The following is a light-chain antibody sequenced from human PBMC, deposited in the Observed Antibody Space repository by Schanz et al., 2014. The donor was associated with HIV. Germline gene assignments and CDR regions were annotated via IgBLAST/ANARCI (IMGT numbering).Light chain of an antibody. CDR3: PSKKTPATFV. Sequence: QSALTQPASLSGSPGQSITISCTGTSSDVGGYKFVSWYQQHPGKAPKLLLYDVSIRVRPSGVSNRFSGSKSGNTASLTISGLKAEDEVIYYCPSKKTPATFVFGTGTKLTVL. J-gene: IGLJ1*01. V-gene: IGLV2-14*01. CDR1: SSDVGGYKF. CDR2: DVS.